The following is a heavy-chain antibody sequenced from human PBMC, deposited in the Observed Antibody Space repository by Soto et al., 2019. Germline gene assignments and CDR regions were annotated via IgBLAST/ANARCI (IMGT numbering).Heavy chain of an antibody. D-gene: IGHD6-19*01. V-gene: IGHV3-74*01. Sequence: GGSLRLSCAASGFTFSSYWMHWVRQAPGKGLVWVSRINSDGSSTSYADSVKGRFTISRDNAKNTLYLQMNSLRAEDTAVYYCARGDPTSSGWPYYYYYGMDVWGQGTTVTVSS. CDR3: ARGDPTSSGWPYYYYYGMDV. J-gene: IGHJ6*02. CDR2: INSDGSST. CDR1: GFTFSSYW.